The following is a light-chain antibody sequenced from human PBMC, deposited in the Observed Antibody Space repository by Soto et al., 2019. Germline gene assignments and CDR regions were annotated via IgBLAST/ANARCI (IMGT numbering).Light chain of an antibody. CDR1: QSISSW. J-gene: IGKJ2*01. CDR3: QQYNDSFPYT. Sequence: DIQMTQSPSTLSASVGDRVTITCRASQSISSWLAWYQQKPGTAPKLLIHKASTLESGVPSRFSGIRSGTEFTLSVSSLQPDDFATYYCQQYNDSFPYTFGQGTKLEIK. CDR2: KAS. V-gene: IGKV1-5*03.